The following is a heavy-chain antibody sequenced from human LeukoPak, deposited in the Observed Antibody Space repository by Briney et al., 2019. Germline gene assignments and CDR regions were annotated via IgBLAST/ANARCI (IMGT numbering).Heavy chain of an antibody. CDR1: GFSFSSYA. J-gene: IGHJ4*02. V-gene: IGHV3-23*01. D-gene: IGHD6-19*01. CDR2: IIGSGDNT. CDR3: AKRSGYTTGWFFDF. Sequence: GASLRLSCAASGFSFSSYAMSWARQAPGKGLEWVSSIIGSGDNTYYAESVKGRFTISRDNSKNTLFLQMNSLRAEDTAIFYCAKRSGYTTGWFFDFWGQGTLVTVSS.